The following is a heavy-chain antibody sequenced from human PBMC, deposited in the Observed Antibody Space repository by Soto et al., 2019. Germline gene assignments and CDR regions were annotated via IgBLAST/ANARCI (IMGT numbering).Heavy chain of an antibody. CDR1: GYTFTSYG. CDR2: ISAYNGNT. Sequence: QVQLVQSGAEVKKPGASVKVSCKASGYTFTSYGISWVRQAPGQGLEWMGWISAYNGNTNYAQKLQGRVTMTTDTSTSTAYKELRSRRTADTAVYYCARDLSGWSITPPPIDYWGQGTLVTVSS. D-gene: IGHD6-19*01. V-gene: IGHV1-18*01. J-gene: IGHJ4*02. CDR3: ARDLSGWSITPPPIDY.